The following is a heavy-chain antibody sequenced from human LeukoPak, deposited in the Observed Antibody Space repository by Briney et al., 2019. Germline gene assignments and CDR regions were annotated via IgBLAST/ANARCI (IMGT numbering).Heavy chain of an antibody. D-gene: IGHD3-22*01. V-gene: IGHV3-74*01. Sequence: GGSLRLSCAASGFTFSNYWMHWVRQVPGKGLVWVSRINDDGSATFYADSVKGRFTISRDNAKNTLFLQMSSLRAEDTAVYYCAKGKYYYDSSGSNFDYWGQGTLVTVSS. CDR2: INDDGSAT. J-gene: IGHJ4*02. CDR3: AKGKYYYDSSGSNFDY. CDR1: GFTFSNYW.